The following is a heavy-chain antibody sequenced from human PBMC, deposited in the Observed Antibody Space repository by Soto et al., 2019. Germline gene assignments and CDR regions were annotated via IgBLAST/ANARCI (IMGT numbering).Heavy chain of an antibody. CDR3: ARTPDI. J-gene: IGHJ3*02. CDR2: IYHSGST. Sequence: SLTLRLTCAVAGVSISSGGYSWSWIRQPPGKGLEWIGYIYHSGSTYYNPSLKSRVTISVDRSKNQFSLKLSSVTAADTAVYYCARTPDIWGQGTMVTVSS. V-gene: IGHV4-30-2*01. CDR1: GVSISSGGYS.